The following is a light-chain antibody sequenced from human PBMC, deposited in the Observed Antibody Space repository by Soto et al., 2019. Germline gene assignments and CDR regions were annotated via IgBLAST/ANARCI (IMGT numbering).Light chain of an antibody. CDR2: GAS. J-gene: IGKJ1*01. V-gene: IGKV3-20*01. CDR1: QSLSSSY. Sequence: ALTQSPGTLSLSPGERATLSCRASQSLSSSYLAWYQQKPGQAPRLLIYGASSRATGIPDRFSGSGSGTDFTLTISRLEPEDFAVYYCQQYGSSRTFGQGTKVDIK. CDR3: QQYGSSRT.